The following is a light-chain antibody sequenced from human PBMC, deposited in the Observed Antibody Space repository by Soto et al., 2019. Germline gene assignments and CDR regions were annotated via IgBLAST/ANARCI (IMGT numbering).Light chain of an antibody. V-gene: IGKV3-11*01. CDR1: QSVSSY. Sequence: EIVLTQSPATLSLSPGERATLSCRASQSVSSYLAWYQQKPGQAPRLLIYDASNRATGIPARFSGSGSGTEFTLTLSSLEPDDFAVYYCQQRSNWPPTFGGGTKVEIK. CDR2: DAS. CDR3: QQRSNWPPT. J-gene: IGKJ4*01.